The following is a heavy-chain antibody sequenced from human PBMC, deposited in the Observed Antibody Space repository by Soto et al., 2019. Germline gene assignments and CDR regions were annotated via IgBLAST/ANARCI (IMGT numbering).Heavy chain of an antibody. CDR2: IYYSGST. Sequence: QVQLQESGPGLVKPSQTLSLTCTVSGGSISSGGYYWGWIRQHPGKGLEWIGYIYYSGSTYYNPSLKSRVTISVDSSTNQFSLKLSSVTAADTAVYYCARALRFRGSYGMDVWGQGTTVTVSS. D-gene: IGHD3-10*01. CDR3: ARALRFRGSYGMDV. CDR1: GGSISSGGYY. J-gene: IGHJ6*02. V-gene: IGHV4-31*03.